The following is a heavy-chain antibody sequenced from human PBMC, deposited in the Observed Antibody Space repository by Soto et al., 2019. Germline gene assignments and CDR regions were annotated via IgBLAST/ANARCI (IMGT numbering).Heavy chain of an antibody. D-gene: IGHD3-16*01. Sequence: EAQLVESGGGLVQPGGSLRVSCAVSGFTFSSYWMSWVRQAPGKGLEWVAKIKQDGSEKDYVDAVKGRFTISRDNANNCLFAHMHSLRAEDTAVYYGARGGRDAYNWFDPWGQGTLVTVSS. J-gene: IGHJ5*02. CDR2: IKQDGSEK. CDR1: GFTFSSYW. V-gene: IGHV3-7*01. CDR3: ARGGRDAYNWFDP.